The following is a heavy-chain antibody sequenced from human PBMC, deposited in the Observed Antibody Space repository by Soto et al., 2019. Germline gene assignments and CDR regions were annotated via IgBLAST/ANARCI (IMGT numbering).Heavy chain of an antibody. CDR1: GFTFSDYY. J-gene: IGHJ6*02. CDR2: ISSSGSTI. V-gene: IGHV3-11*01. Sequence: LRLSCAASGFTFSDYYMSWIRQAPGKGLEWVSYISSSGSTIYYADSVKGRFTISRDNAKNSLYLQMNSLRAEDTAVYYCAMVDTANKNYYYGMDVWGQGTTVTVSS. CDR3: AMVDTANKNYYYGMDV. D-gene: IGHD5-18*01.